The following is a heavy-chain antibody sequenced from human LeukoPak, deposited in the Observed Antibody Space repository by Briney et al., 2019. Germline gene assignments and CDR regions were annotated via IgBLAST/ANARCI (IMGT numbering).Heavy chain of an antibody. CDR3: AKVRDSSGYYSWFDP. D-gene: IGHD3-22*01. J-gene: IGHJ5*02. Sequence: PGGSLRLSCAASGFTVSSNYMTWVRQAPGKGLEWVSAISGSDGTTYYADSVKGRFTISRDNSKYTLSLQMNSLRAEDTAIYYCAKVRDSSGYYSWFDPWGQGTLVTVSS. CDR1: GFTVSSNY. V-gene: IGHV3-23*01. CDR2: ISGSDGTT.